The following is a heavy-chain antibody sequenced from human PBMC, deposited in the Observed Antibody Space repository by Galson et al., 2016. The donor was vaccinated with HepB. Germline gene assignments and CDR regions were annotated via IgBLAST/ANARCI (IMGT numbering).Heavy chain of an antibody. CDR2: VSPSGIT. Sequence: SETLSLTCTVSGASISSNTYFWGWLRQPPGKALEWIGAVSPSGITYYNPSLKSRVAMPADTSKNQFSLKLNSVTAADTAVYYCARPHPSSSGSPYYFDYWGPGTLVSVSS. CDR3: ARPHPSSSGSPYYFDY. D-gene: IGHD6-19*01. J-gene: IGHJ4*02. CDR1: GASISSNTYF. V-gene: IGHV4-39*01.